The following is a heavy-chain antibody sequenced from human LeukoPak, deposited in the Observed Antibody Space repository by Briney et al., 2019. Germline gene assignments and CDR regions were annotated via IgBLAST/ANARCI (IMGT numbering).Heavy chain of an antibody. CDR2: ISSKGDFT. CDR1: GFTFGSYA. J-gene: IGHJ4*02. CDR3: ARWGGGVDY. D-gene: IGHD3-10*01. V-gene: IGHV3-64*01. Sequence: GGSLRLSCAASGFTFGSYAMHWVRQAPGKGLEFVSAISSKGDFTYYANSVKGRFIMSRDNSKNTLYLQMGSLRAEDMAVYYCARWGGGVDYWGQGTLVTVSS.